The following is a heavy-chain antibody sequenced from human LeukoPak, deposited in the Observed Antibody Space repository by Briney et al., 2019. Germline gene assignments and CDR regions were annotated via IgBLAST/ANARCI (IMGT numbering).Heavy chain of an antibody. J-gene: IGHJ5*02. CDR2: IYPGDSDT. CDR1: GYNFTSYW. V-gene: IGHV5-51*01. D-gene: IGHD2-2*02. CDR3: ARHIVDCSSTSCYSNWFDP. Sequence: GESLKISCKGSGYNFTSYWIGWVRQMPGKGLEWMGIIYPGDSDTRYSPSFQGQVTISADESISTAYLQWSSLKASDTAMYYCARHIVDCSSTSCYSNWFDPWGQGTLVTVSS.